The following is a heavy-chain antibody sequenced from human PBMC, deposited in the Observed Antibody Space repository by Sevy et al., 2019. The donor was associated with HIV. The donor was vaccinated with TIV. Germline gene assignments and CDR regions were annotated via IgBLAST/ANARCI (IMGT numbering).Heavy chain of an antibody. V-gene: IGHV1-18*01. D-gene: IGHD3-22*01. CDR2: ISAYNGNT. CDR1: GYTFTSYG. Sequence: ASVKVSCEASGYTFTSYGIIWVRQAPGQGLEWMGWISAYNGNTNYAQRLQGRVTMTTDTSTSTAYMGLTSLRSDDTAVYYCARAPSKYYDSSGYYYPPSYWGQGTLVTVSS. J-gene: IGHJ4*02. CDR3: ARAPSKYYDSSGYYYPPSY.